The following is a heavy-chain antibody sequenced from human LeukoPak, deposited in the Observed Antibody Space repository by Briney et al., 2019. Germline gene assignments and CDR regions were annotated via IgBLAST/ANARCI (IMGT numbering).Heavy chain of an antibody. V-gene: IGHV3-48*01. CDR1: GFILSSYS. Sequence: GGSLRLSCAASGFILSSYSMNWVRQAPGKGLEWVSYISSSSSTIYYADSVKGRFTISRDDSKNSLHLQMNSLRAEDTAVYYCARGRNWESDWGQGTLVTVSS. J-gene: IGHJ4*02. D-gene: IGHD1-1*01. CDR3: ARGRNWESD. CDR2: ISSSSSTI.